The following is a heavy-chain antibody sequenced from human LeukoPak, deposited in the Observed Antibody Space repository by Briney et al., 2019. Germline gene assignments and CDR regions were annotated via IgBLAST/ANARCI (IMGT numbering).Heavy chain of an antibody. V-gene: IGHV4-39*01. CDR2: IYYSGST. CDR1: GGSISSSSYY. J-gene: IGHJ4*02. D-gene: IGHD3-3*01. Sequence: SETLSLTCIVSGGSISSSSYYWGWIRQPPGKGLEWIGSIYYSGSTYYNPSLKSRVTISVDTSKNQFSLKLSSVTAADTAVYYCARQVADFWSGNPFDYWGQGTLVTVSS. CDR3: ARQVADFWSGNPFDY.